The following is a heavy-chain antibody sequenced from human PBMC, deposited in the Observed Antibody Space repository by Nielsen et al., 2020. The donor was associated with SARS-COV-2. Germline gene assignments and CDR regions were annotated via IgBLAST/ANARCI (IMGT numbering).Heavy chain of an antibody. V-gene: IGHV3-73*01. CDR2: IRSKTHSYET. CDR1: GFSFSDSG. Sequence: GGSLRLSCAASGFSFSDSGMHWVRQASGKGLEWVGRIRSKTHSYETVYAASVRDRFTISRDDSSNTAYLQMNSLKSEDTAVYFCTRVNPNSDSWFDAFDIWGQGTMVTVST. CDR3: TRVNPNSDSWFDAFDI. J-gene: IGHJ3*02. D-gene: IGHD6-13*01.